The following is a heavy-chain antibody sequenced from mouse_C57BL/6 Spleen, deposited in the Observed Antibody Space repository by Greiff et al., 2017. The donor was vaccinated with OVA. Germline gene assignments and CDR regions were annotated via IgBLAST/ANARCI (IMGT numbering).Heavy chain of an antibody. V-gene: IGHV14-1*01. CDR3: THDGYYPFAD. CDR2: IDPEDGDT. J-gene: IGHJ3*01. Sequence: EVQLKESGAELVRPGASVKLSCTASGFNITDYYMHWVKQRPEQGLEWIGRIDPEDGDTDYAPKFQGKATLTADTSSNTAYLQLSSLTSDDTAFYYCTHDGYYPFADWGKGTLVTVSA. CDR1: GFNITDYY. D-gene: IGHD2-3*01.